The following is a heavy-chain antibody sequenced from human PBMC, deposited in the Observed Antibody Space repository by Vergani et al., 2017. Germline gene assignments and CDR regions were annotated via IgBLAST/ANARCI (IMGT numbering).Heavy chain of an antibody. Sequence: QVQLVQSGAEVKKPGSSVKVSCKASGGTFSSYTISWVRQAPGQGLEWMGRIIPILGIANYAQKFQGRVTITADKSTSTAYMELSSLRSEDTAVYYWASRTDSATSTSWAFDIWGQGTMVTVSS. D-gene: IGHD2-2*01. CDR2: IIPILGIA. J-gene: IGHJ3*02. V-gene: IGHV1-69*02. CDR1: GGTFSSYT. CDR3: ASRTDSATSTSWAFDI.